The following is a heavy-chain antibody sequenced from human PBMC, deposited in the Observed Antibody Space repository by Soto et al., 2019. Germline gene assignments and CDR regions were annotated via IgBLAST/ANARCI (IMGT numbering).Heavy chain of an antibody. CDR3: ARDHGLAWAVRPANYYYAMDV. CDR1: GYTFTDYA. V-gene: IGHV1-18*04. J-gene: IGHJ6*02. D-gene: IGHD6-6*01. CDR2: ISPYSGNT. Sequence: QAPLAQSGPELKSPGASVKVSCKASGYTFTDYAISWLRQAPGQGFQWVGWISPYSGNTTSAENFFDRVTMTTDTSTKTAYLELRSLRSDGTAVYYCARDHGLAWAVRPANYYYAMDVWGQGTTVTVSS.